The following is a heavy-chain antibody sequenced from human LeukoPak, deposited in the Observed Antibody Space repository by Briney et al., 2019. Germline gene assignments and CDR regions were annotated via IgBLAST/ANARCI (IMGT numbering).Heavy chain of an antibody. CDR2: ISSSSSYI. J-gene: IGHJ4*02. D-gene: IGHD3-22*01. Sequence: PGGSLRLSCAASGFTFSSYSMNWVRQAPGKGLEWVSSISSSSSYIYYADSVKGRFTISRDNAKNSLYLQMNSLRAEDTAVYYCAKDFSVYYYDSRVLDYWGQGTLVTVSS. CDR3: AKDFSVYYYDSRVLDY. V-gene: IGHV3-21*01. CDR1: GFTFSSYS.